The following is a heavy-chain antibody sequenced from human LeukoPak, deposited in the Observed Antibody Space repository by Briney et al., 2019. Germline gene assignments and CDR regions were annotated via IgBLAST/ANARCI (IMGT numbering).Heavy chain of an antibody. D-gene: IGHD6-13*01. J-gene: IGHJ4*02. Sequence: GASVKVSCKASGGTFSSYAISWVRQAPGQGLEWMGGIIPIFGTANYAQKFQGRVTITTDESTSTAYMELSSLRSEDTAVYYCACCGAGTGFDYWGQGTLVTVSS. CDR2: IIPIFGTA. CDR1: GGTFSSYA. V-gene: IGHV1-69*05. CDR3: ACCGAGTGFDY.